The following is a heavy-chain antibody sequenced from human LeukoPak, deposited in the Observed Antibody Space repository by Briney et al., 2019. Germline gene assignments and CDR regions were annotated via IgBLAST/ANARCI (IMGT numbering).Heavy chain of an antibody. CDR3: AKGQGYNYGDSIDY. D-gene: IGHD5-18*01. CDR1: GFTFNNYA. V-gene: IGHV3-23*01. CDR2: INGGSGNS. Sequence: GGSLRLSCAASGFTFNNYAMIWVRQAPGKGLEWVSVINGGSGNSYYADSVKGRFTVSRDNSKNTLYLQMNSLRDEDTAVYYCAKGQGYNYGDSIDYWGQGTLVTVSS. J-gene: IGHJ4*02.